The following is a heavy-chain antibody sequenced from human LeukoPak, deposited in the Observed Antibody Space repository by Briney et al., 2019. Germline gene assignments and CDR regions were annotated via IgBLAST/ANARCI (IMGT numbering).Heavy chain of an antibody. D-gene: IGHD3-10*02. J-gene: IGHJ4*02. CDR1: GFTPSQYG. Sequence: GGSLRLSCVASGFTPSQYGMHWVRQAPGKGLEWVAFLRFDGGDQSYADSVKGRFTISRDNSKNTLYLQMNRLRAEDTAVYYCVISVPPIRGEIDYWGEETRVTVSS. CDR3: VISVPPIRGEIDY. V-gene: IGHV3-30*02. CDR2: LRFDGGDQ.